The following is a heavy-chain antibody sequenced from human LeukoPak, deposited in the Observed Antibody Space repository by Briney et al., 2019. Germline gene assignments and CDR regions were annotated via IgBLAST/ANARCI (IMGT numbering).Heavy chain of an antibody. V-gene: IGHV3-30*02. Sequence: GGSLRLSCAASGFTFSNNGMHWVRQASGKGLEWVAYIRYDGSKTDYAGSVKGRFTISRDNSKNTLYLQMNSLRAEDTAVYYCAKCPYGYIDYWGQGTLVTVSS. CDR3: AKCPYGYIDY. CDR1: GFTFSNNG. CDR2: IRYDGSKT. J-gene: IGHJ4*02. D-gene: IGHD3-10*01.